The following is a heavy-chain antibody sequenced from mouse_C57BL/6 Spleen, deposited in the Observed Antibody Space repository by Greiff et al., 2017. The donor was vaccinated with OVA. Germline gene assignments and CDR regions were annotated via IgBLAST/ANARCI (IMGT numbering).Heavy chain of an antibody. D-gene: IGHD4-1*01. CDR1: GYSITSGYY. Sequence: EVKLMESGPGLVKPSQSLSLTCSVTGYSITSGYYWNWIRQFPGNKLEWMGYISYDGSNNYNPSLKNRISITRDTSKNQFFLKLNSVTTEDTATYYCARKNWDGAWFAYWGQGTLVTVSA. CDR3: ARKNWDGAWFAY. J-gene: IGHJ3*01. V-gene: IGHV3-6*01. CDR2: ISYDGSN.